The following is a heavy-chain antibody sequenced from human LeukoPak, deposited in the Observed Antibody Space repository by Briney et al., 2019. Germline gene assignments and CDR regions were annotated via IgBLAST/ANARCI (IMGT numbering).Heavy chain of an antibody. CDR3: ARVRYGELDV. V-gene: IGHV3-23*01. CDR2: MSGSGGST. J-gene: IGHJ6*02. D-gene: IGHD4-17*01. Sequence: GGSLRLSCAASGFTLSSYAMSWVRQAPGKGLEWVSSMSGSGGSTYYADSVKGRFTISRDDSKNTLYLQMNSLRAEDTAVYYCARVRYGELDVWGQGTTVTVSS. CDR1: GFTLSSYA.